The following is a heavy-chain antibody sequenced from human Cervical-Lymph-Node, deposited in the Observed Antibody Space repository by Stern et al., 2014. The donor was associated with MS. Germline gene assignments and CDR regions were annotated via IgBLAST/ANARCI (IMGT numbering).Heavy chain of an antibody. CDR2: IYYSGIT. Sequence: QVQLQESGPGLVKPSETLSLTCTVSGASITSSYWSWIRQPPGKGLECIGYIYYSGITNYNPSLKSRVTMSLDTSANQFSLHLTSVTAADTAIYYCARSARVFDSWGQGTLVTVSS. CDR3: ARSARVFDS. CDR1: GASITSSY. V-gene: IGHV4-59*01. J-gene: IGHJ4*02.